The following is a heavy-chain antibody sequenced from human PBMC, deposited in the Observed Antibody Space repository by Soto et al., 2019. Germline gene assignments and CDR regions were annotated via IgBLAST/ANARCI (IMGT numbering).Heavy chain of an antibody. CDR1: GGSISSYY. Sequence: SETLCLPCSVSGGSISSYYWRWIRQPPRKGLEWIGYIYYRGSTNYNPSLKSRVTISVDTSKNQFSLKLSSVTAADTAVYYCARESRDYDILAGRSRPYGMDAWGQGTTVTVSS. CDR3: ARESRDYDILAGRSRPYGMDA. CDR2: IYYRGST. D-gene: IGHD3-9*01. J-gene: IGHJ6*02. V-gene: IGHV4-59*01.